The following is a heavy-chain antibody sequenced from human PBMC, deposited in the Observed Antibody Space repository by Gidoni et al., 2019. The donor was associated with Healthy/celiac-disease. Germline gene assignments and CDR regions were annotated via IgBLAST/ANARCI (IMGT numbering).Heavy chain of an antibody. D-gene: IGHD2-15*01. V-gene: IGHV5-51*01. CDR3: ARRPRSCSGGSGYSVFDY. CDR1: GYRFTSYW. Sequence: DVQMVQSGAEVQKPWESLKIYCRGSGYRFTSYWIGWVRPMPGKGLELMGIIYPGDSDTRYSPSCQGQVNSSADKSSSNAYLQWSSLKASDTAMYYCARRPRSCSGGSGYSVFDYWGQGTLVTVSS. J-gene: IGHJ4*02. CDR2: IYPGDSDT.